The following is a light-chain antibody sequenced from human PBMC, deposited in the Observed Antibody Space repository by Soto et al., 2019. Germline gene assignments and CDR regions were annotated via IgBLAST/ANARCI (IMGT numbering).Light chain of an antibody. CDR3: CSYAGSFTWV. V-gene: IGLV2-11*01. Sequence: QSVLTQPRSVSGSPGQSVTISCTGTTGDVGAYNFVSWYQLHPDKAPKLMIYDATKRPSGVPDRFSASKSGNTASLTISGLQAEDEADYYCCSYAGSFTWVFGGGTKVTVL. CDR2: DAT. CDR1: TGDVGAYNF. J-gene: IGLJ3*02.